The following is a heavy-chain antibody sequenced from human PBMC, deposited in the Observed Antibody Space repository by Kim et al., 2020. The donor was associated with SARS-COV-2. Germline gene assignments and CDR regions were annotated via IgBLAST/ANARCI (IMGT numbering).Heavy chain of an antibody. D-gene: IGHD1-7*01. V-gene: IGHV3-11*01. CDR3: ARGIDWNYGYYFDY. J-gene: IGHJ4*02. Sequence: ADSVKGRFTISRDNAKNSLYLQMNSLRAEDTAVYYCARGIDWNYGYYFDYWGQGTLVTVSS.